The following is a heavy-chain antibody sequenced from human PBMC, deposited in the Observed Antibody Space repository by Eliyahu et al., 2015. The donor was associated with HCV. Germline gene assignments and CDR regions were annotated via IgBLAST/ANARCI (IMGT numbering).Heavy chain of an antibody. CDR3: AKVNFAVAGPLDY. J-gene: IGHJ4*02. Sequence: EVQLVESGGGLVQPGRSLRLSCAASGFTFDDYAIHWVRQAPGKGLEWVSGISWNSGSIGYADSVKGRFTISRDNAKNSLYLQMNSLRAEDTALYYCAKVNFAVAGPLDYWGQGTQVTVSS. CDR2: ISWNSGSI. V-gene: IGHV3-9*01. CDR1: GFTFDDYA. D-gene: IGHD6-19*01.